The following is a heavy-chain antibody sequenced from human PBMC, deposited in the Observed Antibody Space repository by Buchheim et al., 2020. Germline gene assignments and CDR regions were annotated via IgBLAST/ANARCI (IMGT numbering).Heavy chain of an antibody. CDR2: IRSKANSYAT. V-gene: IGHV3-73*01. Sequence: EVQLVESGGGLVQPGGSLKLSCAASGFTFSGSAMHWVRQASGKGLEWVGRIRSKANSYATAYAASVKGRFTISRDDSKNTAYLQMNSLKTEDTAVYYCTGPGAVPAAIWPYYYYGMDVWGQGTT. J-gene: IGHJ6*02. CDR1: GFTFSGSA. CDR3: TGPGAVPAAIWPYYYYGMDV. D-gene: IGHD2-2*02.